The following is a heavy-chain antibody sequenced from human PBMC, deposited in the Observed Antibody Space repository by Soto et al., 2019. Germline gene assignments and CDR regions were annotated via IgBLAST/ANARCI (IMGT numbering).Heavy chain of an antibody. Sequence: GESLKSSCKGSGYSFTSYWIGWVRQMPGKGLEWMGIIYPGDSDTRYSPSFQGQVTIPADKSISTAYLQWSSLKVSDTAMYYCARLGAYCISTSCYYYYGMDVWGQGTTVTVSS. D-gene: IGHD2-2*01. J-gene: IGHJ6*02. CDR1: GYSFTSYW. V-gene: IGHV5-51*01. CDR2: IYPGDSDT. CDR3: ARLGAYCISTSCYYYYGMDV.